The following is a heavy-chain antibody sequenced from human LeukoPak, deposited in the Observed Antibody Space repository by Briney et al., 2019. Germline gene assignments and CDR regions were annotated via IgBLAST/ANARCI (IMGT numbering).Heavy chain of an antibody. CDR1: GFTFSSYS. D-gene: IGHD2-15*01. J-gene: IGHJ4*02. CDR2: ISSSSSYI. Sequence: GGSLRLSCAASGFTFSSYSMNWVRQAPGKGLEWVSSISSSSSYIYYADSVKGRFTISRDNAKNSLYLQMNSLRAEDTAVYYCARTVVVAATPEDYWGQGTLVTVSS. V-gene: IGHV3-21*01. CDR3: ARTVVVAATPEDY.